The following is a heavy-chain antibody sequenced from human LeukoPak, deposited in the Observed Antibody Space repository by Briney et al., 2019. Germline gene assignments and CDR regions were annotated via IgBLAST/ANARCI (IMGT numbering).Heavy chain of an antibody. J-gene: IGHJ4*02. CDR2: INSDGSST. CDR1: GFTFSHYW. D-gene: IGHD4-23*01. CDR3: ARDPYGGGDDYFDY. V-gene: IGHV3-74*01. Sequence: GGSLRLSCAASGFTFSHYWMHWVRQAPGKGLVWVSRINSDGSSTRYADSVKGRFTISRDNAKNTLYLQMNSLRGEDTAVYYCARDPYGGGDDYFDYWGQGTLVTVSS.